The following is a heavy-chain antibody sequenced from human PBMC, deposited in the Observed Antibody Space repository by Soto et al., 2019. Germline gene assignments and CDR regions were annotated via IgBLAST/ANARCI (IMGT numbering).Heavy chain of an antibody. CDR2: IIPILGIA. D-gene: IGHD3-22*01. V-gene: IGHV1-69*02. Sequence: QVQLVQSGAEVKKPGSSVKVSCKASGGTFSSYTISWVRQAPGQGLEWMGRIIPILGIANYAQKFQGRVTSTAGKCTSTGDMEVSSLKSAETAVYYCASRYDSSVYWGQGTLVTVS. CDR3: ASRYDSSVY. J-gene: IGHJ4*02. CDR1: GGTFSSYT.